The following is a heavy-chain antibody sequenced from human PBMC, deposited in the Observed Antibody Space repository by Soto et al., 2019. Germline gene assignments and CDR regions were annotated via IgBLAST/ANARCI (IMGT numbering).Heavy chain of an antibody. D-gene: IGHD2-15*01. CDR2: ISYDGSNK. CDR1: GFTFSSYA. J-gene: IGHJ6*02. V-gene: IGHV3-30-3*01. CDR3: ARDLGCSGGSCYPGGLYYYYYGMDL. Sequence: QVQLVESGGGVVQPGRSLRLSCAASGFTFSSYAMHWVRQAPGKGLEWVAVISYDGSNKYYADSVKGRFTISRDNSKNTLYLQMNSLRAEDTAVYYCARDLGCSGGSCYPGGLYYYYYGMDLWGQGTTVTVSS.